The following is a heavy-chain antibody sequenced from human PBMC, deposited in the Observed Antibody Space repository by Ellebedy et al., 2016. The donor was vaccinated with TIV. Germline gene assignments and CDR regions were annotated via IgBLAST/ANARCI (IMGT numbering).Heavy chain of an antibody. CDR2: ISSSGSTI. J-gene: IGHJ5*02. D-gene: IGHD2-15*01. CDR3: ERARVVVAATGRGNWFDP. Sequence: GESLKISCAASGFTFSDYYMSWIRQAPGKGLEWVSYISSSGSTIYYADSVKGRFTISRDNAKNSLYLQMNSLRAEDTAVYYCERARVVVAATGRGNWFDPWGQGTLVTVSS. CDR1: GFTFSDYY. V-gene: IGHV3-11*04.